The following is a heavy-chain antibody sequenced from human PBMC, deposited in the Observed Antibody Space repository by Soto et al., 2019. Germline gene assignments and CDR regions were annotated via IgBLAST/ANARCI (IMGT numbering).Heavy chain of an antibody. CDR3: AKGGSNKFDP. CDR2: IYYSGST. CDR1: GGSISNYY. Sequence: PSETLSLTCTVSGGSISNYYLSWIRQPPGKRLEWIGYIYYSGSTNYNPSLKSRVTISVDTSKNQFSLKLSSVTAADTAVYYCAKGGSNKFDPWGQGTLVTVSS. V-gene: IGHV4-59*01. D-gene: IGHD6-13*01. J-gene: IGHJ5*02.